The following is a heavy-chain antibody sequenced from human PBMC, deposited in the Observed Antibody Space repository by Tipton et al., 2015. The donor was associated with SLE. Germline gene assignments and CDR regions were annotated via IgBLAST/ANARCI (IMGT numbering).Heavy chain of an antibody. V-gene: IGHV3-7*01. CDR3: ARAPDPYSSGYSYYFDY. D-gene: IGHD3-22*01. CDR1: RFAFSWYW. Sequence: SLRLSCAASRFAFSWYWMTWVRQAPGKGLEWVASIKHDGSEKHYVDSVKGRFTISRDNAKNSLYLQINSLRVEDTAVYYCARAPDPYSSGYSYYFDYWGPGSLVTVS. J-gene: IGHJ4*02. CDR2: IKHDGSEK.